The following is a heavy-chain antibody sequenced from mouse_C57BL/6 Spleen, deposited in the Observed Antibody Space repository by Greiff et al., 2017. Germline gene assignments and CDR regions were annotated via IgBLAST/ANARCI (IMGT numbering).Heavy chain of an antibody. V-gene: IGHV1-22*01. CDR2: INPNNGGT. CDR3: ARRKIDYGKAMDY. J-gene: IGHJ4*01. Sequence: VQLKQSGPELVKPGASVKMSCKASGYTFTDYNMHWVKQSHGKSLEWIGYINPNNGGTSYNQKFKGKATLTVNKSSSTAYMELRSLTSEDSAVYYCARRKIDYGKAMDYWGQGTSVTVSS. D-gene: IGHD2-1*01. CDR1: GYTFTDYN.